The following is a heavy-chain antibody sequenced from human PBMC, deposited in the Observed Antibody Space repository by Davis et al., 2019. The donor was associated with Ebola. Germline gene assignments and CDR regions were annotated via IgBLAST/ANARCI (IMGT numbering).Heavy chain of an antibody. D-gene: IGHD6-19*01. CDR2: ISHSGST. Sequence: GSLRLSCAVYGGSFSGYYWSWIRQTPGKGLEWIGDISHSGSTNYNPSLKSRVTISMDTFKNQFSLKLNSMTAADTAVYYCARRGSGWSHWGQGTLVTVSS. CDR1: GGSFSGYY. CDR3: ARRGSGWSH. J-gene: IGHJ4*02. V-gene: IGHV4-34*01.